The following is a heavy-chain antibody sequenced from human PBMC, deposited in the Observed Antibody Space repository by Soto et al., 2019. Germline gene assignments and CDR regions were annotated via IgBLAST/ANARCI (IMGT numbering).Heavy chain of an antibody. CDR2: IYYSGST. CDR3: ARISSSWYFDP. CDR1: GGSISSYY. Sequence: PSETLSLTCTVSGGSISSYYWSWIRQPPGKGLEWIGYIYYSGSTNYNPSLKSRVTISVDTSKNQFSLKLSSMTAADTAVYYCARISSSWYFDPWGQGTLVTVSS. D-gene: IGHD6-13*01. J-gene: IGHJ5*02. V-gene: IGHV4-59*01.